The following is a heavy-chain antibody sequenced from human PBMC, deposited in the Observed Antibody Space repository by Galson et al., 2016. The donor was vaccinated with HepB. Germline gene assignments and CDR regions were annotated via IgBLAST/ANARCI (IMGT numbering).Heavy chain of an antibody. V-gene: IGHV4-39*01. CDR3: ASIVGTNEAFDI. J-gene: IGHJ3*02. CDR2: IYYSGST. D-gene: IGHD1-26*01. CDR1: GGSISSSSFY. Sequence: ETLSLTCTVSGGSISSSSFYWGWIRQPPGKGLEWIGSIYYSGSTYYNPSLKSRVTISVDTSKNQFSLKLRSVTAADTAVYYCASIVGTNEAFDIWGQGTVVTVSS.